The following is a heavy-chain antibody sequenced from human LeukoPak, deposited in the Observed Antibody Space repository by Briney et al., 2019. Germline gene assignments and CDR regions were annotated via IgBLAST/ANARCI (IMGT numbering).Heavy chain of an antibody. CDR1: GFTFSSYA. J-gene: IGHJ4*02. V-gene: IGHV3-23*01. CDR2: ISGGGGST. Sequence: GGSLRLSCAASGFTFSSYAMTWFRQAPGKRLEWVSSISGGGGSTYYADSVKGRFTISRDNPKNTLYLQMNSLRAEDTAVYYCAKGGLGSWDYWGQGTLVTVSS. D-gene: IGHD1-26*01. CDR3: AKGGLGSWDY.